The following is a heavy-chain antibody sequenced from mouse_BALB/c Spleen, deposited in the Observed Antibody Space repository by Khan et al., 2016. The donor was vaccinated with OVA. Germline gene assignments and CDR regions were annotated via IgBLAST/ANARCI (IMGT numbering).Heavy chain of an antibody. CDR2: IWSDGST. V-gene: IGHV2-6-1*01. CDR1: GFSLTNYG. J-gene: IGHJ4*01. Sequence: QVQLKESGPGLVAPSQSLSITCTLSGFSLTNYGVHWIRQPPGKGLEWLVVIWSDGSTTYNSALKSRLTITKDNSKSQFFLQMNSLQTDDTAIYFCARQPYYHYNIMDYWGQGTSVTVSS. CDR3: ARQPYYHYNIMDY. D-gene: IGHD2-10*01.